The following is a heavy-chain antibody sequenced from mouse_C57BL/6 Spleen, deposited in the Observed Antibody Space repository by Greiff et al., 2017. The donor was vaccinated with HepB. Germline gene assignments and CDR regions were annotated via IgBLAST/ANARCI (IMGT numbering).Heavy chain of an antibody. CDR3: ARPLYGSPLAY. J-gene: IGHJ3*01. CDR1: GYAFTNYL. V-gene: IGHV1-54*01. D-gene: IGHD1-1*01. CDR2: INPGSGGT. Sequence: QVQLQQSGAELVRPGTSVKVSCKASGYAFTNYLIEWVKQRPGQGLEWIGVINPGSGGTNYNEKFKGKATLTADKSSSTAYMQLSSLTSEDSAVYFCARPLYGSPLAYWGQGTLVTVSA.